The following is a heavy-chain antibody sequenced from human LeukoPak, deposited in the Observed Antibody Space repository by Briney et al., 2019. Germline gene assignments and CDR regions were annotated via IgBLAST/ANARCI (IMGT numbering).Heavy chain of an antibody. D-gene: IGHD3-22*01. CDR2: IYYSGST. V-gene: IGHV4-30-4*01. Sequence: SETLSLSCTVSGGSISSGDYYWSWIRQPPGKGLEWIGYIYYSGSTYYNPSLKSRVTISVDTSKNQFSLKLSSVTAADTAVYYCARGRGSGYPDYWGQGTLVTVSS. CDR1: GGSISSGDYY. J-gene: IGHJ4*02. CDR3: ARGRGSGYPDY.